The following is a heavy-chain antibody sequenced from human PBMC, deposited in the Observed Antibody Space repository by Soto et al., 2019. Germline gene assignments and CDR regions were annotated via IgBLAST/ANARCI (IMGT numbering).Heavy chain of an antibody. Sequence: QVQLVQSGAEVKKPGASVKLSCKASGYIFSTYFIHWVRQAPGQGLEWMGIIHPNGGTTFFPQKFMGRVNLTYDTSTSTVYLELSGLTSDDTAVYYCVRELPSGYYFDYWGQGTLVPVSS. CDR1: GYIFSTYF. V-gene: IGHV1-46*01. CDR3: VRELPSGYYFDY. CDR2: IHPNGGTT. J-gene: IGHJ4*02. D-gene: IGHD2-15*01.